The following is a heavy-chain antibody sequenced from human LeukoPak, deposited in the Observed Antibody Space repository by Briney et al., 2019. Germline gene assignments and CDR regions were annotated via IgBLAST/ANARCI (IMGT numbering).Heavy chain of an antibody. CDR3: AREPGYSSSWSQGY. J-gene: IGHJ4*02. Sequence: GGSLRLSCAASGFTFSSYAMHWVRQAPGKGLEWVAVISYDGSNKYYADSVKGRFTISRDNSKNTLYLQMNSLRAEDTAVYYCAREPGYSSSWSQGYWGQGTLVTVSS. CDR2: ISYDGSNK. V-gene: IGHV3-30-3*01. D-gene: IGHD6-13*01. CDR1: GFTFSSYA.